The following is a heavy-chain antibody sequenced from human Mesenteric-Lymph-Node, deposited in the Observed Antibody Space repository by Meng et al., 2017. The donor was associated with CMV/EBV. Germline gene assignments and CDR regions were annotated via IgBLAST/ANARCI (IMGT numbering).Heavy chain of an antibody. CDR1: GFTFSDYN. CDR2: ISGSGGST. D-gene: IGHD3-22*01. CDR3: AKPSKFYDTSGYH. J-gene: IGHJ4*02. Sequence: GGSLRLSCAASGFTFSDYNMNWIRQAPGKGLEWVSAISGSGGSTYYADSVKGRFTISRDNSKNTLYLQMNSLRAEDTAVYYCAKPSKFYDTSGYHWGQGTLVTVSS. V-gene: IGHV3-23*01.